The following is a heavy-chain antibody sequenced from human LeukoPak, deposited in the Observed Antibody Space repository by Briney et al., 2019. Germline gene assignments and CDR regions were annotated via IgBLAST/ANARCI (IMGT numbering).Heavy chain of an antibody. Sequence: PGGSLRFSCAASGFTFSSYAMSWVRQAPGKGLEWVSAISGSGGSTYYADSVKGRFTISRDNSKNTLNLQMSSLRAEDTDVYYCAKSIEVYYDILTGQFDYWGQGTLVTVSS. CDR3: AKSIEVYYDILTGQFDY. J-gene: IGHJ4*02. CDR2: ISGSGGST. D-gene: IGHD3-9*01. CDR1: GFTFSSYA. V-gene: IGHV3-23*01.